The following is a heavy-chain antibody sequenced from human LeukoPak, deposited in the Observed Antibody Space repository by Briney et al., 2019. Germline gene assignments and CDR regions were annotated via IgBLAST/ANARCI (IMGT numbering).Heavy chain of an antibody. J-gene: IGHJ6*03. D-gene: IGHD4-17*01. CDR3: ARLVRETTVTYYFYYYMDV. CDR2: ISSSGTT. V-gene: IGHV4-39*02. Sequence: SETLSLTCTVSGGSISSIIYSWGWIRQPPGKGLEWLLTISSSGTTYYSPYLKRRVTLSVDPSKNHYSLNLSSVAATDSAVYYCARLVRETTVTYYFYYYMDVWGKGTTVSVSS. CDR1: GGSISSIIYS.